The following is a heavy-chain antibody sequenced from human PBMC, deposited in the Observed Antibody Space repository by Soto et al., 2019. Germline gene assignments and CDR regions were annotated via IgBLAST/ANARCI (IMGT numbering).Heavy chain of an antibody. D-gene: IGHD3-3*01. CDR1: GFTFSIYG. J-gene: IGHJ4*02. V-gene: IGHV3-30*18. CDR2: ISYDGSNK. CDR3: AKETVEYYFDY. Sequence: PGGSLRLSCAASGFTFSIYGMHWVRQAPGKGLEWVAVISYDGSNKYYAESVKGRFTISRDNSKNTLYLQMNSLRGEDTAVYYCAKETVEYYFDYWGQGTLVTVSS.